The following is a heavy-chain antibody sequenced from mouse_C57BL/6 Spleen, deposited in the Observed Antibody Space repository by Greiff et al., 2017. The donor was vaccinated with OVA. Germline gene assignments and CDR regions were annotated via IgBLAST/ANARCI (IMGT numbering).Heavy chain of an antibody. CDR2: ISGGGGNT. Sequence: EVKVVESGGGLVKPGGSLKLSCAASGFTFSSYTMSWVRQTPEKRLEWVATISGGGGNTYYPDSVKGRFTISRDNAKNTLYLQMSSLRSEDTALYYCARAYYSNYPFDYWGQGTTLTVSS. J-gene: IGHJ2*01. D-gene: IGHD2-5*01. CDR3: ARAYYSNYPFDY. CDR1: GFTFSSYT. V-gene: IGHV5-9*01.